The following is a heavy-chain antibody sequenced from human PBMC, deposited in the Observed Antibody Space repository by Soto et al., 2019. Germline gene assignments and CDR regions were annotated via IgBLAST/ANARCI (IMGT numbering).Heavy chain of an antibody. Sequence: GASVKVSCKASGGTFSSYAISWVRQAPGQGLEWMGGIIPIFGTANYAQKFQGRVTITADESTSTAYMELSSLRSEDTAVYYCARGDFWSGYPTPYYYYGMDVWGQGTTVTVSS. CDR2: IIPIFGTA. V-gene: IGHV1-69*13. D-gene: IGHD3-3*01. CDR3: ARGDFWSGYPTPYYYYGMDV. J-gene: IGHJ6*02. CDR1: GGTFSSYA.